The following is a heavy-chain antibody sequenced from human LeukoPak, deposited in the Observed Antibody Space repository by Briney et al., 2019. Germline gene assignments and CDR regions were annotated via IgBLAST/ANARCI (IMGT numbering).Heavy chain of an antibody. Sequence: GRSLRLSCAASGFTFSSYSMNWVRQAPGKGLEWVSSISSSSSYIYYADSVKGRFTISRDNAKNTLYLQMNSLRAEDTAVYYCARDLDYYDSPGNAFDIWGQGTMVTVSS. CDR1: GFTFSSYS. CDR2: ISSSSSYI. D-gene: IGHD3-22*01. CDR3: ARDLDYYDSPGNAFDI. J-gene: IGHJ3*02. V-gene: IGHV3-21*01.